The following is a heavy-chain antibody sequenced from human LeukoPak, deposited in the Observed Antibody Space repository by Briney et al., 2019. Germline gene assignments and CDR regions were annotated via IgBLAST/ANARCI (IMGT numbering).Heavy chain of an antibody. Sequence: SETLSLTCTLSGGSISSYYCSSIRQPPGKGLEWIGYVYYSGSTNYKSSLKSRVSISVDTSKNQFSLKLSSLTAADTAVYYCARGRPWQYLPESAFDYLGRRRLVTVSS. J-gene: IGHJ4*02. V-gene: IGHV4-59*01. CDR1: GGSISSYY. D-gene: IGHD2/OR15-2a*01. CDR2: VYYSGST. CDR3: ARGRPWQYLPESAFDY.